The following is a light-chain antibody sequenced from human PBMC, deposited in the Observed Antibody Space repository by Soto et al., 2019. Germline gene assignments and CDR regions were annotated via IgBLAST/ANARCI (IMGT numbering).Light chain of an antibody. CDR1: SSGVGSYDL. V-gene: IGLV2-23*02. CDR2: EVS. Sequence: QSALTQPASVSGSPGQSITISCTGTSSGVGSYDLVSWYQQHPGRAPKLMIYEVSKRPSGVSSRFSGSKSGSTASLTISGLQAEDEADYYCCSYAGSSTFWVFGGGTQLTVL. J-gene: IGLJ3*02. CDR3: CSYAGSSTFWV.